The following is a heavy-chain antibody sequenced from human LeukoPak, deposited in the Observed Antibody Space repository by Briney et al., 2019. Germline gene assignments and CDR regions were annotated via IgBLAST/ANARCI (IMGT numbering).Heavy chain of an antibody. Sequence: GGSLRLSCAASGFTFLDYYMSWIRQAPGKGLEWVSYISSSGTTIYYADSVKGRFTISRDNAKNSLFLQMNSLRAEDTAVYYCARVAARLSGSYLGYDYWGQGTLVTVSS. CDR1: GFTFLDYY. V-gene: IGHV3-11*04. D-gene: IGHD1-26*01. CDR3: ARVAARLSGSYLGYDY. J-gene: IGHJ4*02. CDR2: ISSSGTTI.